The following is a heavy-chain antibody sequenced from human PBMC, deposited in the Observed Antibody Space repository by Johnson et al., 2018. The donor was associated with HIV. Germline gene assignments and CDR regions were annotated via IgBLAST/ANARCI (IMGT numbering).Heavy chain of an antibody. CDR3: QKHNFGNYVSRALDI. CDR2: IYSGGLT. D-gene: IGHD4-17*01. CDR1: GFTVSSNY. J-gene: IGHJ6*02. V-gene: IGHV3-66*03. Sequence: VQLVESGGGLIQPGGSLRLSCAASGFTVSSNYMSWVRQAPGKGLEWVSVIYSGGLTYYAQSVKGRFTISRDNSKNTLYLQMNSLRGDDTAIYYCQKHNFGNYVSRALDIWGQGTTVTVSS.